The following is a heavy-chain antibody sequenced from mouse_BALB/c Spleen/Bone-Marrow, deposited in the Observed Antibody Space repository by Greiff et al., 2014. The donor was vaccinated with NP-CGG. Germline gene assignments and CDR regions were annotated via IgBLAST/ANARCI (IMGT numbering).Heavy chain of an antibody. Sequence: EVKLVESGGGLVKPGGYLKLSCAASGFTFSSYAMSWVRQTPEKRLEWVASISSGGSTYYPDSVKGRFTISRDNARNILYLQMSSLGSEDTAMYYCAREMVTGFAYWGQGTLVTVSA. V-gene: IGHV5-6-5*01. CDR3: AREMVTGFAY. J-gene: IGHJ3*01. D-gene: IGHD2-2*01. CDR2: ISSGGST. CDR1: GFTFSSYA.